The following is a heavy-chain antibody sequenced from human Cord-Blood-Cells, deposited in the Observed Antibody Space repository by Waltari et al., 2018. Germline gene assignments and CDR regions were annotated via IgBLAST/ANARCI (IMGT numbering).Heavy chain of an antibody. V-gene: IGHV1-69*01. CDR3: ARRNYDFWSGYDPRGYYYGMDV. CDR2: IIPIFGTA. CDR1: GGTFSSHA. J-gene: IGHJ6*02. D-gene: IGHD3-3*01. Sequence: QVQLVQSGAEVKKPGSSVKVSCKASGGTFSSHAISWVRQAPGQGLEWMGGIIPIFGTANYAQKFQGRVTITADESTSTAYMELSSLRSEDTAVYYCARRNYDFWSGYDPRGYYYGMDVWGQGTTVTVSS.